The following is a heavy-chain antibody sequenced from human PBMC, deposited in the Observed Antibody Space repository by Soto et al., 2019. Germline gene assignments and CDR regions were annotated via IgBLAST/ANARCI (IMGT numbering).Heavy chain of an antibody. CDR1: GYTFTSYG. CDR3: ARRGISSYCCGMAV. J-gene: IGHJ6*02. V-gene: IGHV1-18*01. Sequence: QVQLVQSGAEVKKPGASVKVSCKASGYTFTSYGISWVRQAPGQGLEWMGWISAYNGNTNYAQKLQGRVTMTTDTCTRPAYMELRSVRSEDAAVDYCARRGISSYCCGMAVWGQGTTVTVSS. CDR2: ISAYNGNT. D-gene: IGHD3-10*01.